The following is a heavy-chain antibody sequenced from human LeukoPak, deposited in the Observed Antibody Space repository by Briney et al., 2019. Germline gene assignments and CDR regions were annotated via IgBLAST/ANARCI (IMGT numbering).Heavy chain of an antibody. J-gene: IGHJ4*02. CDR1: GFTVSNSY. D-gene: IGHD6-19*01. V-gene: IGHV3-53*01. Sequence: GGSLRLSCVASGFTVSNSYMSWVRQAPGKGLEWVSVIYSDGGTFYSDSVKGRFTISRDYSKSTLYLRMNSLRADDTAVYYCARDSNGPAFWGQGTLVTVSS. CDR2: IYSDGGT. CDR3: ARDSNGPAF.